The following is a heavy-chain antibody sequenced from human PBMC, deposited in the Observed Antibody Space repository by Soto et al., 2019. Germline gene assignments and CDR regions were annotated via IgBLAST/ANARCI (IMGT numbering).Heavy chain of an antibody. J-gene: IGHJ4*02. CDR3: VNSYAARGWYEGSDY. CDR1: RFTFRSSL. V-gene: IGHV3-7*03. Sequence: PGGSLRLSCAASRFTFRSSLMSGVRLPQGNGLEWVANIKDDGSETYYVDSVKGRFTISRDNAKNSLYLQMNSLRVEDTAVYYCVNSYAARGWYEGSDYWGRGTVVTVSS. D-gene: IGHD6-19*01. CDR2: IKDDGSET.